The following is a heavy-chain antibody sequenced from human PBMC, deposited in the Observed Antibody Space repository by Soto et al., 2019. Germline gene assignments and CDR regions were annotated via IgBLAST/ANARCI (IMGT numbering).Heavy chain of an antibody. Sequence: QVQLQESGPGLVKPSETLSLTCTVSGGSISSYYWSWIRQTPGKGLEWIGYIYYSGSTNYNPSLKSRVTISVDTSKNPFSLKLSSVTAADTAVYYCARAGIAAQIDYWGQGTLVTVSS. J-gene: IGHJ4*02. CDR2: IYYSGST. V-gene: IGHV4-59*01. D-gene: IGHD6-6*01. CDR1: GGSISSYY. CDR3: ARAGIAAQIDY.